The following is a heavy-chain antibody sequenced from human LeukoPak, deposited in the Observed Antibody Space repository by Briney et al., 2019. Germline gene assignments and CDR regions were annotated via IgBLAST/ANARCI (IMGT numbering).Heavy chain of an antibody. CDR1: GYTFTSCD. CDR3: TRGSSGRRDN. CDR2: MNPNSGNT. V-gene: IGHV1-8*01. Sequence: ASVKVSCTASGYTFTSCDINWVRQAPGQGLEWMGWMNPNSGNTDYGQSFQGRITMTRDISIGTAYMELSNLTSEDTAIYYCTRGSSGRRDNWGQGTLVTVSA. D-gene: IGHD6-19*01. J-gene: IGHJ4*02.